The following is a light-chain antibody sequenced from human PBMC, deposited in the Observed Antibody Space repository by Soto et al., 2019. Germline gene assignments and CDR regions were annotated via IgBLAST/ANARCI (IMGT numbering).Light chain of an antibody. CDR2: GAS. Sequence: EIVLTQSPGTLSLSPGERATLSCRASQSVSSSFLAWYQQKPGQAPRLLIYGASSRATGIPDRFSGSGSGTDFTLTISRREPEDLAVYYCQQEGSSPRTFGPGTTVDI. CDR1: QSVSSSF. V-gene: IGKV3-20*01. CDR3: QQEGSSPRT. J-gene: IGKJ3*01.